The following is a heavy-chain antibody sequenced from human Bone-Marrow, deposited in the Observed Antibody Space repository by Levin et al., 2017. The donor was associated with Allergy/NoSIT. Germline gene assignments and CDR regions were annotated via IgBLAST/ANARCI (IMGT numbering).Heavy chain of an antibody. CDR3: AKVLFEDFWNGCGKIGWFDP. CDR2: ISYDENYK. V-gene: IGHV3-30*18. D-gene: IGHD3-3*01. Sequence: GESLKISCAASGFTFSSYAMHWVRQAPGKGLEWVAVISYDENYKYYADSVKGRFTISRDNSKNTVFLQMSSLRAEDTAVYYCAKVLFEDFWNGCGKIGWFDPWGQGTLVTVSS. J-gene: IGHJ5*02. CDR1: GFTFSSYA.